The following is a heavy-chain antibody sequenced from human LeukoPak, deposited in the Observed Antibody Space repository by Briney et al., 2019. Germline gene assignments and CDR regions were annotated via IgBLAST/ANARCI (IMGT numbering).Heavy chain of an antibody. CDR1: GGSISSSNYY. D-gene: IGHD6-19*01. Sequence: SETLSLTCTVSGGSISSSNYYWGWIRQPPGEGLEWIGSIYYSGSTYYNPSLKNRVTIAVDTSKNQFSLKLSSVTAADTAVYYCATAYSSEIGFDPWGQGTLVTVSS. CDR3: ATAYSSEIGFDP. J-gene: IGHJ5*02. V-gene: IGHV4-39*01. CDR2: IYYSGST.